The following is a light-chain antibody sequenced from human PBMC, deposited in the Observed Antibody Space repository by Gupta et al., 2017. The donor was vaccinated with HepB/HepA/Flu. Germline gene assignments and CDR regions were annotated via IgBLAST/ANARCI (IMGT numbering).Light chain of an antibody. V-gene: IGKV3-20*01. CDR2: GSS. CDR3: QQDGTPPVT. CDR1: RTVSNLY. J-gene: IGKJ4*01. Sequence: VLTQSPGTLSLSAGERATLSCRTSRTVSNLYLAWYQQKPGQAPRLLIYGSSTRATGIPDRLSGSGSATDFTLNIDRVEPEDFAVYYCQQDGTPPVTFGGGTRVEIK.